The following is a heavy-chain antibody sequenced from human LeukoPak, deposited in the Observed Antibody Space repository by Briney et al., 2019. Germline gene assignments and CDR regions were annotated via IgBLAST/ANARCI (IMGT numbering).Heavy chain of an antibody. V-gene: IGHV3-48*02. CDR1: GFTFSGNS. J-gene: IGHJ4*02. CDR2: ISSSGTTI. Sequence: QPGGSLRLSCAASGFTFSGNSMNWVRQAPGKGLEWVSYISSSGTTIYYADSVKGRFTISRDNAKNSLYLQMNSLRDEETAVYYCARGMYYFGSGGFDYWGQGTLVTVSS. D-gene: IGHD3-10*01. CDR3: ARGMYYFGSGGFDY.